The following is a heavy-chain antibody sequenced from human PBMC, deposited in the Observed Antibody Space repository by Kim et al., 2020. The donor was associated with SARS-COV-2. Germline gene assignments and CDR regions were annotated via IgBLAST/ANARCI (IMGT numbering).Heavy chain of an antibody. CDR1: GFTFSSYW. V-gene: IGHV3-74*01. J-gene: IGHJ6*02. CDR3: ARGTFASGVDL. CDR2: LNGDGSDT. Sequence: GGSLRLSCAASGFTFSSYWVNWVRQAPGKGLLWVSRLNGDGSDTNYVDSMKGRFTISRDNAKNTLYLEMKSLRVDDTAVYYCARGTFASGVDLWGQGTTGTVSS.